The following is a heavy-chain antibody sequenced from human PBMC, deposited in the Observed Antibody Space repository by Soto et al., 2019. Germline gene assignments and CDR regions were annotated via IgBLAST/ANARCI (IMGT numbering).Heavy chain of an antibody. CDR2: INPNSGGT. CDR1: GYTFTGYY. Sequence: GASVKVSCKASGYTFTGYYMHWVRQAPGQGLEWMGWINPNSGGTNYAQKFQGWVTMTRDTSISTAYMELSRLRSDDTAVYYCARDDPYSPRGWDYGMDVWGQGTTVTVSS. J-gene: IGHJ6*02. V-gene: IGHV1-2*04. D-gene: IGHD2-15*01. CDR3: ARDDPYSPRGWDYGMDV.